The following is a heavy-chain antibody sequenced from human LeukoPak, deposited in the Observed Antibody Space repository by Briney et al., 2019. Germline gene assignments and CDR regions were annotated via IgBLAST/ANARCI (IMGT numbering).Heavy chain of an antibody. V-gene: IGHV3-30*02. D-gene: IGHD3-22*01. J-gene: IGHJ4*02. CDR1: GFTFSSYG. CDR3: AKERKTYFYDTSGYPIDY. CDR2: IRYDGTNK. Sequence: GGSLRLSCAASGFTFSSYGIYWVRQAPGKGLEWVAFIRYDGTNKYYADSVKGRFTISRDNSKNTLYLQMNSLRAEDTAVYYCAKERKTYFYDTSGYPIDYWGQGTLVTVSS.